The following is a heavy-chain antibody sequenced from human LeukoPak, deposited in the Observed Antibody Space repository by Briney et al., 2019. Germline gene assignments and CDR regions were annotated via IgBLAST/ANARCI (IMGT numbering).Heavy chain of an antibody. CDR3: ARDWTYYYGSGSSKGFDP. CDR2: IYYSGST. J-gene: IGHJ5*02. D-gene: IGHD3-10*01. CDR1: GGSISSGDYY. V-gene: IGHV4-30-4*08. Sequence: SETLSLTCSVSGGSISSGDYYWSWIRQPPGKGLEWIAYIYYSGSTYYNPSLKRRVTISVDKSKNQFSLKLSSVTAADTAVYYCARDWTYYYGSGSSKGFDPWGQGTLVTVSS.